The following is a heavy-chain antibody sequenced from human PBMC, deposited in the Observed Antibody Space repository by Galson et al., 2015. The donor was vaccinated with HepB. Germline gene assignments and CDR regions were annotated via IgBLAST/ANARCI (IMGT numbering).Heavy chain of an antibody. V-gene: IGHV3-30-3*01. J-gene: IGHJ5*02. CDR1: GFTFSSYA. CDR2: ISYDGSNK. Sequence: SLRLSCAASGFTFSSYAMHWVRQAPGKGLEWVAVISYDGSNKYYADSVKGRFTISRDNSKNTLYLQMNSLRAEDTAVYYCARDDGDRDYGDSDTVHWFDPWGQGTLVTVSS. CDR3: ARDDGDRDYGDSDTVHWFDP. D-gene: IGHD4-17*01.